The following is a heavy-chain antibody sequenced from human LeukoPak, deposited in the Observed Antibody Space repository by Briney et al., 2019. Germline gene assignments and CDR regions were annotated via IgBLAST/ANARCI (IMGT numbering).Heavy chain of an antibody. D-gene: IGHD3-10*01. CDR2: IRYDGNNK. V-gene: IGHV3-30*02. Sequence: PGGSLRLSCAASGFTFSSYGMHWVRHTPGKGLEWVAYIRYDGNNKKYADSVKGRFSISRDNSKNILYLQMNSLRVEDTAVYYRAKPIPGAARAFDIWGQGTMGTVSS. CDR3: AKPIPGAARAFDI. J-gene: IGHJ3*02. CDR1: GFTFSSYG.